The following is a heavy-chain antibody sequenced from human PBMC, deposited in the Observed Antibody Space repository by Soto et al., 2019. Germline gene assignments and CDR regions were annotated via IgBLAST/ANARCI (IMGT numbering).Heavy chain of an antibody. CDR3: AGFPLYSSSLRGWFDP. V-gene: IGHV4-30-2*01. CDR1: GGSISSGGYS. J-gene: IGHJ5*02. CDR2: IYHSGST. D-gene: IGHD6-6*01. Sequence: SETLSLTCAVSGGSISSGGYSWSWIRQPPGKGLEWIGYIYHSGSTYYNPSLKSRVTISVDRSKNQFSLKLSSVTAADTAVYYCAGFPLYSSSLRGWFDPWGQGTLVTVSS.